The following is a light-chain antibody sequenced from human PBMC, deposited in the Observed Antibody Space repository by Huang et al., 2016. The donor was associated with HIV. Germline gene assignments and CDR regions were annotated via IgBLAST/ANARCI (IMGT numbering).Light chain of an antibody. J-gene: IGKJ2*01. V-gene: IGKV1-39*01. Sequence: DIQMTQSPSSLSASVGDRVTITCRASQSISSYLNWYQQKPGTAPKVLIYAATSLQRGVPSRFSGSGAETDFTLTINNLQPEDSATYYCQQTYITPLTFGQGTKLEIK. CDR2: AAT. CDR1: QSISSY. CDR3: QQTYITPLT.